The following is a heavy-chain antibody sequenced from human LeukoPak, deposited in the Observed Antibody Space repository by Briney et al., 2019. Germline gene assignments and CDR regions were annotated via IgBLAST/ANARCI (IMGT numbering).Heavy chain of an antibody. Sequence: PGGSLRLSCTASGFTFGDYAMNWVRQAPGKGLEWVGLIRSKSYGETTEYAASVRGRFTISRDDSRSVAYLQMNSLRAEDTAVYYCFGYISKSNYGMDVWGLGTTVTVPS. CDR1: GFTFGDYA. V-gene: IGHV3-49*04. D-gene: IGHD6-13*01. CDR3: FGYISKSNYGMDV. CDR2: IRSKSYGETT. J-gene: IGHJ6*02.